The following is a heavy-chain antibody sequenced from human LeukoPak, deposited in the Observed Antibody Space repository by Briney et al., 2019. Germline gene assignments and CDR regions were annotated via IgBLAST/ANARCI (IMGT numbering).Heavy chain of an antibody. CDR3: ARDKPGSPNYVDV. CDR1: GFTFSSYW. D-gene: IGHD1-1*01. CDR2: IHSDGSST. Sequence: GGSLRLSCAASGFTFSSYWMHWVRQAPGKGLEWVSRIHSDGSSTSYADFVKGRFTISRDNAKNTLYLQMNSLRAEDTAVYYCARDKPGSPNYVDVWGKGTTVTVSS. V-gene: IGHV3-74*01. J-gene: IGHJ6*03.